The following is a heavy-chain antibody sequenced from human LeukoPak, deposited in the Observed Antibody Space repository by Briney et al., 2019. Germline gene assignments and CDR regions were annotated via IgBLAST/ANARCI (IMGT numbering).Heavy chain of an antibody. J-gene: IGHJ4*02. Sequence: SETLSLTCTVSGYSISSGYYWGWIRRPPGKGLEWIGSIYHSGSTYYNPSLKSRVTISVDTSKNQFSLKLSSVTAADTAVYYCARAGSSWYGAQGGHFDYWGQGTLVTVSS. CDR2: IYHSGST. CDR3: ARAGSSWYGAQGGHFDY. D-gene: IGHD6-13*01. CDR1: GYSISSGYY. V-gene: IGHV4-38-2*02.